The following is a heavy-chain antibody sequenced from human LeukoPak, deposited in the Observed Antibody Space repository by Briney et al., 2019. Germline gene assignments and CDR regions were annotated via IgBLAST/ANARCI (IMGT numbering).Heavy chain of an antibody. Sequence: GGSLRLSCAASGFTFSSYWMSWVRQAPGKGLEWVANIKQDGSEKYYVDSVKGRFTISRDNAKNSLYLQMNSLRAEDTAVYYCGRVKEASAFDIWGQGTLVTVSS. V-gene: IGHV3-7*01. J-gene: IGHJ4*02. CDR3: GRVKEASAFDI. D-gene: IGHD3-9*01. CDR2: IKQDGSEK. CDR1: GFTFSSYW.